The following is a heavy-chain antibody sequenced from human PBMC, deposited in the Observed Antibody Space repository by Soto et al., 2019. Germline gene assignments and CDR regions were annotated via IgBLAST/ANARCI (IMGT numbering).Heavy chain of an antibody. CDR2: TNSVGTNT. V-gene: IGHV3-74*01. J-gene: IGHJ6*02. CDR1: GFTFNMYW. Sequence: PGGSLRLSCVSSGFTFNMYWMHWVRQGPGKGLVWVSRTNSVGTNTRYADSVKGRFTISRDNAKNTLYLQMNSLRVEDTAVYYCARDGYCSGGNCYGMDVWGQGTTVTVSS. D-gene: IGHD2-15*01. CDR3: ARDGYCSGGNCYGMDV.